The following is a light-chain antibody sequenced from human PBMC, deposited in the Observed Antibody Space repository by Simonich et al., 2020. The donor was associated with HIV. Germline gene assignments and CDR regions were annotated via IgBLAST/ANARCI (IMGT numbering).Light chain of an antibody. CDR1: QGISSW. Sequence: DIQMTQSPSSVSASVGDRVTITCRASQGISSWLAWYQQKPGKVPKLLIYAASSLQRGVPSRFSGSGSGTDFTLTISCLRSEDFATYYCQQYYSYPPDTFGQGTKLEIK. V-gene: IGKV1-12*01. CDR3: QQYYSYPPDT. J-gene: IGKJ2*01. CDR2: AAS.